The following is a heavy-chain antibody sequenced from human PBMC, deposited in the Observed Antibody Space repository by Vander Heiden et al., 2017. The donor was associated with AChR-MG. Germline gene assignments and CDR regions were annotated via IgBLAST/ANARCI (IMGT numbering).Heavy chain of an antibody. J-gene: IGHJ4*02. Sequence: GQLVESGGDVVQPGGSLRLPCEDSGFPYSNKRMHWDRQATGKGPVWVSVISSEGTNTIYADSVKGRFTISRDNTKNTVYMQMNSLRAEDTAVYYCARGPSYIRGWYEFDWGQGTLVTVSS. V-gene: IGHV3-74*01. D-gene: IGHD6-19*01. CDR3: ARGPSYIRGWYEFD. CDR1: GFPYSNKR. CDR2: ISSEGTNT.